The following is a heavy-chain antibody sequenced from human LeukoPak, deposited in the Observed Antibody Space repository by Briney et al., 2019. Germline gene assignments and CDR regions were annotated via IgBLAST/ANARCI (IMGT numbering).Heavy chain of an antibody. CDR3: ARVRPGWYVDY. V-gene: IGHV3-48*02. D-gene: IGHD6-19*01. J-gene: IGHJ4*02. CDR1: GFIFSTYS. CDR2: ISSSSGTI. Sequence: GSLRLSCAASGFIFSTYSMIWVRQAPGKGLEWVSYISSSSGTIYYADSVKGRFTISRDNAKDSMYLQMNGLTDEDTAVYYCARVRPGWYVDYWGQGTLVTVSS.